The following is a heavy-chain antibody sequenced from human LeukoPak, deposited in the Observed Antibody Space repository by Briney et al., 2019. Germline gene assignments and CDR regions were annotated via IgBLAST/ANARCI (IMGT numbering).Heavy chain of an antibody. CDR3: ARDMLGSGNSVDR. CDR2: ISSSGHII. J-gene: IGHJ5*02. CDR1: GFRFSDYY. Sequence: GGSLRLSCAASGFRFSDYYMSWIRQIPGKGLEWVSYISSSGHIIYYAISVKGRFTMSRDNAKNSLYLQMNSLRAEDTAVYYCARDMLGSGNSVDRWGQGTLVRVSS. V-gene: IGHV3-11*01. D-gene: IGHD3-10*01.